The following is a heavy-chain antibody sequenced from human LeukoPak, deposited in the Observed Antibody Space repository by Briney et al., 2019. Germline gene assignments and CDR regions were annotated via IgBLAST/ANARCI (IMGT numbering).Heavy chain of an antibody. J-gene: IGHJ3*02. V-gene: IGHV6-1*01. CDR3: VSGRVAGIDAFDI. D-gene: IGHD6-19*01. CDR2: TYYRSKWYN. Sequence: SQTLSLTCDISGDSVSSNSAAWNWIRQSPLRGLEWLGRTYYRSKWYNDYAVSLKSRITINPDTSKNQFSLQLNSVTPEDTAVYDCVSGRVAGIDAFDIWGQGTIVTVSS. CDR1: GDSVSSNSAA.